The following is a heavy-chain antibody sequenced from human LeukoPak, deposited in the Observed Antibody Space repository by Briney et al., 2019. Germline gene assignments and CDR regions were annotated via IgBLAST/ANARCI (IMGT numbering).Heavy chain of an antibody. CDR3: ARNMYSSCWDRILNL. J-gene: IGHJ2*01. V-gene: IGHV4-30-4*01. CDR2: IYCSGST. CDR1: RRSLRSGHYS. Sequence: PSETLSLPCTVSRRSLRSGHYSWRWVRQPPGKGLEWIGYIYCSGSTHYHPSLTSRVTLSVDTSKNQFSLKLSSVTAADTAVYYCARNMYSSCWDRILNLRGRGTLVTVSS. D-gene: IGHD6-19*01.